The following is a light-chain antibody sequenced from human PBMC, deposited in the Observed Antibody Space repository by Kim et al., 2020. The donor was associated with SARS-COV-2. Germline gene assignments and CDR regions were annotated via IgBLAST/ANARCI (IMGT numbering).Light chain of an antibody. J-gene: IGLJ3*02. Sequence: SSELTQDPAVSVALGQTVRITCQGDSLRSYYASWYQQKPGHAPVLVIYGKNNRPSGIPDRFSGSSSGNTASLTLTGAQAEDEADYYCNSRDSSGNHWVFGGGTQLTVL. CDR1: SLRSYY. V-gene: IGLV3-19*01. CDR3: NSRDSSGNHWV. CDR2: GKN.